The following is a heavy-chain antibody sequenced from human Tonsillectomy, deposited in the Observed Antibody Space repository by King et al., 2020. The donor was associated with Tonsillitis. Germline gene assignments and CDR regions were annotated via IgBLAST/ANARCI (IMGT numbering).Heavy chain of an antibody. CDR1: GGSISSSSYY. D-gene: IGHD4-17*01. CDR3: ARLDRDYGDSGTDYYVDY. J-gene: IGHJ4*02. Sequence: QLQESGPGLVKPSETLSLTCTVSGGSISSSSYYWGWIRQPPGKGLEWIGSIYYIGSTYYNPSLKSRVTLSVDTSKNQFSLKRSSVTAADTVVYYCARLDRDYGDSGTDYYVDYWGQGTLDTVST. V-gene: IGHV4-39*01. CDR2: IYYIGST.